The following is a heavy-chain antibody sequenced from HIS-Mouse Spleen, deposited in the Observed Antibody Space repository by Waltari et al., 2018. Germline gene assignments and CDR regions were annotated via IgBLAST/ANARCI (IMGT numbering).Heavy chain of an antibody. D-gene: IGHD5-18*01. V-gene: IGHV4-59*08. Sequence: QVQLQESGPGLVKPSETLSLTCTVSGGSISSYYWSWIRQPPGKGLEWIGYIYYSGSTNYNPSLKSRVTISVDTSKNQFSLKLSSVTAADTAVYYCARHVGYSYRYYFDYWGQGTLVTVSS. CDR2: IYYSGST. CDR1: GGSISSYY. CDR3: ARHVGYSYRYYFDY. J-gene: IGHJ4*02.